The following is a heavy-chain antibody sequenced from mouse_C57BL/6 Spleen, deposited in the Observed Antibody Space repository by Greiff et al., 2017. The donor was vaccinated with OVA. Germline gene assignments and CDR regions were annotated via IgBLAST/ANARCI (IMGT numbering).Heavy chain of an antibody. J-gene: IGHJ1*03. CDR1: GYTFTSYW. D-gene: IGHD2-4*01. Sequence: VQLQQPGAELVKPGASVKMSCKASGYTFTSYWITWVKQRPGQGLEWIGDIYPGSGSTNYNEKFKSKATLTVDTSSSTAYMQLSSLTSEDSAVYYCARVGYDYGYFDVWGTGTTVTVSS. CDR3: ARVGYDYGYFDV. CDR2: IYPGSGST. V-gene: IGHV1-55*01.